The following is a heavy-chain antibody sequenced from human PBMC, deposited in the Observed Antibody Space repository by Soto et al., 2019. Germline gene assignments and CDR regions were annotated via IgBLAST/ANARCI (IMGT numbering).Heavy chain of an antibody. V-gene: IGHV3-23*01. CDR3: ARDRMLYATDYFYPMDL. J-gene: IGHJ6*02. D-gene: IGHD2-8*01. CDR2: VSGSGEHT. CDR1: GFTFQDHA. Sequence: SGGSLRLSCAASGFTFQDHAMNWVRQAPGKGLEWLSVVSGSGEHTYYAASVKGRFTISRDNSKKIIYLEMNSLRVEDTALYYCARDRMLYATDYFYPMDLWGQGTTVTVSS.